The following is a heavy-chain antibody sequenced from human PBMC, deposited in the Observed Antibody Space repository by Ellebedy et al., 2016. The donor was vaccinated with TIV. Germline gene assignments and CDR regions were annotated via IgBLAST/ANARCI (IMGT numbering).Heavy chain of an antibody. CDR2: LSGSSGNT. Sequence: GGSLRLXCAASGFSFSRSPMSWVRQAPGKGLEWVSTLSGSSGNTFYADSVQGRFTISRDKSKKTLYLQMNSLSVEDTALYYCALSSGHDSKDIYYYYMDVWGIGTTVTVSS. D-gene: IGHD5-12*01. CDR1: GFSFSRSP. J-gene: IGHJ6*03. V-gene: IGHV3-23*01. CDR3: ALSSGHDSKDIYYYYMDV.